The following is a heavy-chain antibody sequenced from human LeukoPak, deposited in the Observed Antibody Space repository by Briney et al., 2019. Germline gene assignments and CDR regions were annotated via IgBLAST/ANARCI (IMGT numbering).Heavy chain of an antibody. J-gene: IGHJ4*02. CDR3: ARGYCSGGSCYQVDY. CDR2: IDHSGST. V-gene: IGHV4-34*01. Sequence: SETLSLTCAVYGGSFSGYYWSWIRQPPGKGLEWIGEIDHSGSTNYNPSLKSRVTISVDTSKNQFSLKLSSVTAADTAVYYCARGYCSGGSCYQVDYWGQGTLVTVSS. CDR1: GGSFSGYY. D-gene: IGHD2-15*01.